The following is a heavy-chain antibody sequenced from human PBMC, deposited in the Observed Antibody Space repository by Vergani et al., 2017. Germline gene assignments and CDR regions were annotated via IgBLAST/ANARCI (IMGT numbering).Heavy chain of an antibody. CDR1: GFTFSSYS. CDR2: ISSSSSTI. J-gene: IGHJ4*02. Sequence: EVQLVESGGGLVQPGGSLRLSCAASGFTFSSYSMNWVRQAPGKGLEWVSYISSSSSTIYYADSVKGRFTISRDNAKNSLYLQMNSLRAEDTAVYYCARDGSGWLLGYWGQGTLVTVSS. CDR3: ARDGSGWLLGY. D-gene: IGHD6-19*01. V-gene: IGHV3-48*01.